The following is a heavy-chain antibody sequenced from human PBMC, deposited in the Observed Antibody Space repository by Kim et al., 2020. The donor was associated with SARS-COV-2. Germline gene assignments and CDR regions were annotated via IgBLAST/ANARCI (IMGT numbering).Heavy chain of an antibody. CDR3: ARALWFGTNWYFDL. V-gene: IGHV4-31*03. J-gene: IGHJ2*01. D-gene: IGHD3-10*01. Sequence: SETLSLTCTVSGGSISSGGYYWSWIRQHPGKGLEWIGYIYYSGSTDYNPSLKSRVTISIDTSKNQFSLKLSSVTAADTALYYCARALWFGTNWYFDLWGRVTLVTVSS. CDR2: IYYSGST. CDR1: GGSISSGGYY.